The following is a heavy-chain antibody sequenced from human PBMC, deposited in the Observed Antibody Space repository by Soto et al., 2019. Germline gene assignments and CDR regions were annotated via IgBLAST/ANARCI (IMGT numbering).Heavy chain of an antibody. D-gene: IGHD1-26*01. V-gene: IGHV1-18*01. Sequence: ASVKVSCKASGYTFTDYGFSWVRQAPGQGPEWMGWITPYTGNTKFPQKFQGRVTMTTDRFTSTAYMELKSLTFDDTAVYYCARDRGSGSYYLGPFYFDYWGQGTLVTVSS. CDR2: ITPYTGNT. CDR1: GYTFTDYG. J-gene: IGHJ4*02. CDR3: ARDRGSGSYYLGPFYFDY.